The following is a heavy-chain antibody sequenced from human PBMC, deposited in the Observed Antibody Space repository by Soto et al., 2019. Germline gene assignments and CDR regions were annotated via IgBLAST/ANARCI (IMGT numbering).Heavy chain of an antibody. CDR3: ARDLLEGGAYCGGDCYSGFDY. D-gene: IGHD2-21*02. Sequence: QVQLVESGGGVVQPGRSLRLSCAASGFTFSSYAMHWVRQAPGKGLEWVAVISYDGSNKYYADSEKGRFTISRDNSKNTLYLQMNSLRAEDTAVYYCARDLLEGGAYCGGDCYSGFDYWGQGTLVTVSS. V-gene: IGHV3-30-3*01. CDR2: ISYDGSNK. J-gene: IGHJ4*02. CDR1: GFTFSSYA.